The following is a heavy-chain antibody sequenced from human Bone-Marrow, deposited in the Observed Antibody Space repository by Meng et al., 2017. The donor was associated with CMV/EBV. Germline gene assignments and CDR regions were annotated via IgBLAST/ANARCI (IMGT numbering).Heavy chain of an antibody. Sequence: GGSLRLSCAASGFTFSSYSMHWFRQAPGKGLEWVSYISSSSSTIYYADSVKGRFTISRDNAKNSLYLQMNSLRAEDTAVYYCARELLRIAVARGHYYYYGMDVWGQGTTVTVSS. CDR1: GFTFSSYS. CDR3: ARELLRIAVARGHYYYYGMDV. J-gene: IGHJ6*02. V-gene: IGHV3-48*04. CDR2: ISSSSSTI. D-gene: IGHD6-19*01.